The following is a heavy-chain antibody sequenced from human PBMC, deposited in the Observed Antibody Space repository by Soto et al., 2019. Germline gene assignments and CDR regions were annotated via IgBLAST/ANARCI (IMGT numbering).Heavy chain of an antibody. CDR2: ISYDGSNK. CDR3: AKYYDFWSGYGFWFDP. Sequence: QVQLVESGGGVVQPGRSLRLSCAASGFTFSSYGMHWVRQAPGKGPEWVAVISYDGSNKYYADSVKGRFTISRDNSKNTLYLQMNSLRAEDTAVYYCAKYYDFWSGYGFWFDPWGQGTLVTVSS. V-gene: IGHV3-30*18. J-gene: IGHJ5*02. D-gene: IGHD3-3*01. CDR1: GFTFSSYG.